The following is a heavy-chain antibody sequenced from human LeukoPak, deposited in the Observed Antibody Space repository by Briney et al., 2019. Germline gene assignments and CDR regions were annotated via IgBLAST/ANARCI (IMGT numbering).Heavy chain of an antibody. CDR2: INSDGSST. D-gene: IGHD2-2*02. V-gene: IGHV3-74*01. CDR3: ARALRYCSSTSCYRLDY. Sequence: GGSLRLSCAASGFTFSSYWMHWVRHAPGKGLVWVSRINSDGSSTRYADSVKGRFTISRNNANNTLYLQMNSLRADDTAVYYCARALRYCSSTSCYRLDYWGQGTLVTVSS. J-gene: IGHJ4*02. CDR1: GFTFSSYW.